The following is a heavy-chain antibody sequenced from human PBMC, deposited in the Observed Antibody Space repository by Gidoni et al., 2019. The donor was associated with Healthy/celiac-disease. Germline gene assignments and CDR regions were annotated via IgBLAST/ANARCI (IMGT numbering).Heavy chain of an antibody. V-gene: IGHV4-39*01. CDR2: IYYSGST. D-gene: IGHD1-26*01. CDR3: ARQRAGLVGATHDAFDI. J-gene: IGHJ3*02. Sequence: DGLEWIGSIYYSGSTYYNPSLKSRVTISVDTSKNQFSLKLSSVTAADTAVYYCARQRAGLVGATHDAFDIWGQGTMVTVSS.